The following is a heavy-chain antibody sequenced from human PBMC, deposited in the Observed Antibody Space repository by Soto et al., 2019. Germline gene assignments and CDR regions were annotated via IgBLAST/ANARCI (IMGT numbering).Heavy chain of an antibody. CDR1: GVTFSSYW. V-gene: IGHV3-74*01. CDR2: INSDGSST. Sequence: GSLRLSCAASGVTFSSYWMHWVRQAPGKGLVWVSRINSDGSSTSYADSVKGRFTISRDNAKNTLYLQMNSLRAEDTAVYYCARDYYDFWSGYWSPPIWFDPWGQGTLVTVSS. J-gene: IGHJ5*02. CDR3: ARDYYDFWSGYWSPPIWFDP. D-gene: IGHD3-3*01.